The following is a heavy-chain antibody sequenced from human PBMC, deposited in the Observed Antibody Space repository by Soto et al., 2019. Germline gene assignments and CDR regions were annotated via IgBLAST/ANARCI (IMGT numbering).Heavy chain of an antibody. D-gene: IGHD6-13*01. J-gene: IGHJ4*02. Sequence: QVQLQESDPGLVRPSGTVSLTCAVSGVSISSDNWWSWVRQPPGKALEWIGEIHHSGSTNYNPSLKRRVTMSVVPSKDLFSLTLNSVTAADTAFYYCARDQGSHPGDWGQGTLVSVSS. V-gene: IGHV4-4*02. CDR3: ARDQGSHPGD. CDR1: GVSISSDNW. CDR2: IHHSGST.